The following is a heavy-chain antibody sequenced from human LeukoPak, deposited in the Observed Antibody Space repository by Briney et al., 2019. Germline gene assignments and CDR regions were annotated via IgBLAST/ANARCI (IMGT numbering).Heavy chain of an antibody. V-gene: IGHV1-18*01. CDR1: GFTFTSYG. CDR2: ISVYNGNT. J-gene: IGHJ5*02. Sequence: ASVKVSCKASGFTFTSYGISWVRQAPGQGLEWMGWISVYNGNTNYAQKLQGRVTMTTDTSTSTAYMELWSLRSDDTAVYYCVRDLKRSRARWENLGFDPWGQGTLVTVSS. D-gene: IGHD1-26*01. CDR3: VRDLKRSRARWENLGFDP.